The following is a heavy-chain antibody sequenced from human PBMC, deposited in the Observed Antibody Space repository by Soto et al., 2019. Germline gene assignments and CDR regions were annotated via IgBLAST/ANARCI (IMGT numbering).Heavy chain of an antibody. CDR2: INPSGGST. D-gene: IGHD2-15*01. CDR3: ARVRYCSGGSCSKFEP. V-gene: IGHV1-46*01. Sequence: ASVKVSCKASGYTFTSYYMHWVRQAPGQGLEWMGIINPSGGSTSYAQKFQGRVTMTRDTSTSTVYMELSSLRSEDTAVYYCARVRYCSGGSCSKFEPWGQGTLVTVSS. CDR1: GYTFTSYY. J-gene: IGHJ5*02.